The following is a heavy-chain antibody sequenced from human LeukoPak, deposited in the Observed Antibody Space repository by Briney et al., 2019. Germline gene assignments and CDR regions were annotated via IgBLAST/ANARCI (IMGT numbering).Heavy chain of an antibody. Sequence: PGGSLRLSCAASGFTFSSYSMNWVRQAPGKGLEWVSSISSSSSYIYYADSVKGRFTISRDNAKNSLYLQMNSLRAEDTAVYYCARDHTWMIHGDDAFDIWGQGTMVTVSS. V-gene: IGHV3-21*01. J-gene: IGHJ3*02. CDR2: ISSSSSYI. D-gene: IGHD3-22*01. CDR3: ARDHTWMIHGDDAFDI. CDR1: GFTFSSYS.